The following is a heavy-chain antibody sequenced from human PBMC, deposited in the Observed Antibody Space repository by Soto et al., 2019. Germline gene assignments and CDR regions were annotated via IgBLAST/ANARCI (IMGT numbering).Heavy chain of an antibody. Sequence: PGGSLRLSCAACGITFGIYGMQWVRQAPGKGLEWLAVIWFDGSTQYYADSVKGRFTISRDNAKNTLYLQMNNLRAEDTALYYCARDPLLRGTGDFDYWGQGTQVTVSS. CDR1: GITFGIYG. CDR2: IWFDGSTQ. J-gene: IGHJ4*02. V-gene: IGHV3-33*01. CDR3: ARDPLLRGTGDFDY. D-gene: IGHD3-10*01.